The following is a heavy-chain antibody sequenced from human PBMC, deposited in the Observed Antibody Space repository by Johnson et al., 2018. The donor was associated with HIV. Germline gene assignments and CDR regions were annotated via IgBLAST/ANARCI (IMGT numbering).Heavy chain of an antibody. Sequence: QMQLVESGGGVVQPGGSLRLSCAASAFNFNTYGMDWVRQAPGKGLEWVAFIRYDGSDKYYVDSVKGRFTISRDNAKNSLYLQMNSLRAEDTAVYYCARDQRGGYSYGDAFDIWGQGTVVTVSS. D-gene: IGHD5-18*01. V-gene: IGHV3-30*02. CDR2: IRYDGSDK. CDR1: AFNFNTYG. J-gene: IGHJ3*02. CDR3: ARDQRGGYSYGDAFDI.